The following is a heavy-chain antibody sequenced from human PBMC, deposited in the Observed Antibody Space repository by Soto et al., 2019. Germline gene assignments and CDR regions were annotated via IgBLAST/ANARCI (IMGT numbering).Heavy chain of an antibody. D-gene: IGHD3-9*01. CDR1: GGSFSGYY. J-gene: IGHJ3*02. Sequence: PSETLSLTCAVYGGSFSGYYWSWIRQPPGKGLEWIGEINHSGSTNYNPSLKSRVTISVDTSKNQFSLKLSSVTAADTAVYYCARTGSNYDILAGYPPPQAFDIWGQGTMVTVSS. V-gene: IGHV4-34*01. CDR3: ARTGSNYDILAGYPPPQAFDI. CDR2: INHSGST.